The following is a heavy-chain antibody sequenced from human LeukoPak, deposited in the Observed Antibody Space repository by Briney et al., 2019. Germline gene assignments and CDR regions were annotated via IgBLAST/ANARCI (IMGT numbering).Heavy chain of an antibody. CDR1: GFTFSSSA. CDR2: ISGGGGSK. D-gene: IGHD5-18*01. CDR3: AREGSPMVNHYYYGMDV. V-gene: IGHV3-23*01. J-gene: IGHJ6*02. Sequence: PGGSLRLSCAASGFTFSSSAMSWVRQAPGKGLEWVSTISGGGGSKYYADSVKGRFTISRDNSKNTLYLQMNSLRAEDTAVYYCAREGSPMVNHYYYGMDVWGQGTTVTVSS.